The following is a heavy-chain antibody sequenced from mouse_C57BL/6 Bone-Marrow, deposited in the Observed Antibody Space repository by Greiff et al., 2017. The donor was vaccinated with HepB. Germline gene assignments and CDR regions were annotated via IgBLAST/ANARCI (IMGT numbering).Heavy chain of an antibody. CDR3: SSPYDYDEGWFAY. D-gene: IGHD2-4*01. CDR1: GYTFTSYW. V-gene: IGHV1-7*01. J-gene: IGHJ3*01. CDR2: INPSSGYT. Sequence: VQLQQSGAELAKPGASVKLSCKASGYTFTSYWMHWVQQRPGQGLEWIGYINPSSGYTKYNQKFKDKATLTADKSSSTAYMQLSSLTYEDSAVYYCSSPYDYDEGWFAYWGQGTLVTVSA.